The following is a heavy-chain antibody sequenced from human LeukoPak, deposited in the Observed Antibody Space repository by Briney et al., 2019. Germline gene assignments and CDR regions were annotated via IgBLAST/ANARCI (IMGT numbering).Heavy chain of an antibody. CDR1: GGSFSGYY. CDR2: INHSGST. J-gene: IGHJ4*02. D-gene: IGHD3-10*01. CDR3: ARGSLGELGSASYYHFDF. Sequence: SETLSLTCAVYGGSFSGYYWSWIRQPPGKGLEWIGEINHSGSTSYNPSLKSRVTISVDTSKNQFSLKVSSVAAADTAVYYCARGSLGELGSASYYHFDFWGLGTLVTVSS. V-gene: IGHV4-34*01.